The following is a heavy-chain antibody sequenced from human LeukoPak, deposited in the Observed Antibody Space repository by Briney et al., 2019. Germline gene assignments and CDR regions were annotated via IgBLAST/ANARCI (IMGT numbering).Heavy chain of an antibody. J-gene: IGHJ4*02. CDR3: ARVGRYSRSPMNSGFDY. CDR1: GGSFSGYY. CDR2: INHSGST. D-gene: IGHD3-10*01. Sequence: PSETLSLTCAVYGGSFSGYYWSWIRQPPGKGLEWIGEINHSGSTNYNPSLKSRVTISVDTSKNQFSLKLSSVTAADTAVYYCARVGRYSRSPMNSGFDYWGQGTLVTVSS. V-gene: IGHV4-34*01.